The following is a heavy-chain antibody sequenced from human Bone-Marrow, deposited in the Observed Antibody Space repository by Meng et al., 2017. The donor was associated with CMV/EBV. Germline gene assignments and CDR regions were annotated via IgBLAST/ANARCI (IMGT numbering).Heavy chain of an antibody. V-gene: IGHV3-9*01. CDR1: GFPFDDFA. D-gene: IGHD6-6*01. Sequence: SLKISCAVSGFPFDDFAMHWVRQAPGKGLEWVSGISYNSAGIDYADSVKGRFTISRDNAKNSLYLQLNSLRAEDTAFYFCAKDIDSTPYSTSSPRHFDSWGQGTLVTVSS. J-gene: IGHJ4*02. CDR2: ISYNSAGI. CDR3: AKDIDSTPYSTSSPRHFDS.